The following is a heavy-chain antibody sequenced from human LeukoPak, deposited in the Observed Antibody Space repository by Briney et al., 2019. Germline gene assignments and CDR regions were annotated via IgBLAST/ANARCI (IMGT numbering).Heavy chain of an antibody. D-gene: IGHD1-26*01. CDR1: GYTFTSYC. J-gene: IGHJ6*02. CDR3: ARDGGGSYHYYYYYGMDV. V-gene: IGHV1-18*01. CDR2: ISAYNGNT. Sequence: GASVKVSCKASGYTFTSYCISWVRQAPGQGLEWMGWISAYNGNTNYAQKLQGRVTMTTDTSTSTAYMELRSLRSDDTAVYYRARDGGGSYHYYYYYGMDVWGQGTTVTVSS.